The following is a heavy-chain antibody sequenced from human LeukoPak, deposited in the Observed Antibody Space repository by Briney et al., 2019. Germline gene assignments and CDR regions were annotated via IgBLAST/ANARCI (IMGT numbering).Heavy chain of an antibody. CDR2: IYDNGRT. J-gene: IGHJ4*02. D-gene: IGHD5-12*01. V-gene: IGHV4-39*01. CDR1: GGSISSGTYY. Sequence: WETVSLTCTLSGGSISSGTYYWAWIRQPPGKGLEWIGSIYDNGRTYYKPSLKSRVTISVDTSKNQFSLKLSTITAADTAIYYCARHSGYDTRYFDYWGQGTLVAVSS. CDR3: ARHSGYDTRYFDY.